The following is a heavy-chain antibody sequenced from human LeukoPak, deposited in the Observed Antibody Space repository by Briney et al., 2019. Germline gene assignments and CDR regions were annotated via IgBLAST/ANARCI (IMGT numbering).Heavy chain of an antibody. CDR2: INHSGST. Sequence: SETLSLTCAAYGGSFSGYYWSWIRQPPGKGLEWIGEINHSGSTNYNPSLKSRVTISVDTSKNQFSLKLSSVTAADTAVYYCARRVTGLSSRTYYYGSGRKGAFDIWGQGTMVTVSS. CDR1: GGSFSGYY. V-gene: IGHV4-34*01. CDR3: ARRVTGLSSRTYYYGSGRKGAFDI. J-gene: IGHJ3*02. D-gene: IGHD3-10*01.